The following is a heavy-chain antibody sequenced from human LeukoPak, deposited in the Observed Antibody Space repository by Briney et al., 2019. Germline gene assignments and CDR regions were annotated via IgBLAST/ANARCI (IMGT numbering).Heavy chain of an antibody. CDR1: GFTFNSYW. CDR3: ARYNSAWKTDDY. J-gene: IGHJ4*02. V-gene: IGHV3-7*03. CDR2: IKQDGSDK. Sequence: GGSLGLSCAASGFTFNSYWMTWVRQAPGKGLEWVADIKQDGSDKYYAGSVKGRFTISRDNAKNSLYLQMNSLRAEDTAAYFCARYNSAWKTDDYWGQGTLVTVSS. D-gene: IGHD6-19*01.